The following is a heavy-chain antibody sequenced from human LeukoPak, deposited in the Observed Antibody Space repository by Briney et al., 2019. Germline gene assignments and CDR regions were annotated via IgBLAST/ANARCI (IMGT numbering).Heavy chain of an antibody. V-gene: IGHV1-2*02. Sequence: GASVKVSCKASGYTFTGYYMHWVRQAPRQGLEWMGWINPNSGGTNYAQKFQGRVTMTRDTSISTAYMELSRLRSDDTAVYYCARDGNVLLWFGERQNAFDIWGQGTMVTVSS. J-gene: IGHJ3*02. D-gene: IGHD3-10*01. CDR3: ARDGNVLLWFGERQNAFDI. CDR1: GYTFTGYY. CDR2: INPNSGGT.